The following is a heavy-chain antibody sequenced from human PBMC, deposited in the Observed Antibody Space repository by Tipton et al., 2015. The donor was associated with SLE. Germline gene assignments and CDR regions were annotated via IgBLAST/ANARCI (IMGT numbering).Heavy chain of an antibody. D-gene: IGHD6-13*01. CDR2: IKQDGSEK. J-gene: IGHJ6*02. CDR1: GFTFSSYW. Sequence: GSLRLSCAASGFTFSSYWMSWVRQAPGKGLEWVANIKQDGSEKYYVDSVKGRFTISRDNAKNSLYLQMNSLRAEDTAVYYCARDRIAAAGYYYYGMDVWGQGTTVTVSS. CDR3: ARDRIAAAGYYYYGMDV. V-gene: IGHV3-7*01.